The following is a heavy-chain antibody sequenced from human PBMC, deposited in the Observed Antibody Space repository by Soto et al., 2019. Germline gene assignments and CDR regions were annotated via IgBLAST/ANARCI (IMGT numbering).Heavy chain of an antibody. CDR2: INAYNGNT. Sequence: GASVNVSCKASGYTFTSYGISWVRQAPGQGLEWMGWINAYNGNTNYAQKFQGRVTMTTDTSTSTAYMELRSLRSDDTAVYYCARDVGYGLIDYWGQGTLVTVSS. V-gene: IGHV1-18*01. J-gene: IGHJ4*02. D-gene: IGHD5-18*01. CDR3: ARDVGYGLIDY. CDR1: GYTFTSYG.